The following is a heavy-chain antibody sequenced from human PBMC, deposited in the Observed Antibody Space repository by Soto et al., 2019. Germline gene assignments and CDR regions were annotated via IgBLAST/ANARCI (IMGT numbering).Heavy chain of an antibody. Sequence: ASVKVSCKASGYTFTSYYMHWVRQAPGQGLEWMGIINPSGGSTSYAQKFQGRVTMTRDTSTSTVYMELSSLRSEDTAVYYCARGNDFWSGYSPRDYYYMDVWGNGTTVTVSS. CDR1: GYTFTSYY. D-gene: IGHD3-3*01. J-gene: IGHJ6*03. CDR2: INPSGGST. V-gene: IGHV1-46*03. CDR3: ARGNDFWSGYSPRDYYYMDV.